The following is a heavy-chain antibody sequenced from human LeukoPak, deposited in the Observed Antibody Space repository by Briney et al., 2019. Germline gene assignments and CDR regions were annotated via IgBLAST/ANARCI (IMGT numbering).Heavy chain of an antibody. Sequence: SQTLSLICTVSGGSISSGGYYWSWIRQHPGKGLEWIGYIYYSGSTYYNPSLKSRVTISVDTSKNQFPLKLSSVTAADTAVYYCARGGGGIAGIFDYWGQGTLVTVSS. CDR1: GGSISSGGYY. CDR3: ARGGGGIAGIFDY. J-gene: IGHJ4*02. CDR2: IYYSGST. V-gene: IGHV4-31*03. D-gene: IGHD6-13*01.